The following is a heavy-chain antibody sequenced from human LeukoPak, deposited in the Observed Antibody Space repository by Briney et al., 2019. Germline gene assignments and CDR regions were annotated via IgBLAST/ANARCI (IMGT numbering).Heavy chain of an antibody. Sequence: GESLKISCKGSGYSFTSYWIGWVRRMPGKGLEWMGIIYPGDSDTRYSPSFQGQVTISADKSISTAYLQWSSLKASDTAMYYCARHGAYSSGLGIPYYFDYWGQGTLVTVSS. D-gene: IGHD6-19*01. V-gene: IGHV5-51*01. CDR3: ARHGAYSSGLGIPYYFDY. J-gene: IGHJ4*02. CDR2: IYPGDSDT. CDR1: GYSFTSYW.